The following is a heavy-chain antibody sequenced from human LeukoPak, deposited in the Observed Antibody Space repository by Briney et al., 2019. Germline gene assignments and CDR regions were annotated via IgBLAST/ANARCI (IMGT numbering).Heavy chain of an antibody. Sequence: ASVKVSCKASGYTFTSYAMHWVRQAPGQGLEWMGRINPNSGGTNYAQKFQGRVTMTRDTSISTAYMELSRLRSDDTAVYYCARDPVEYGMDVWGQGTTVTVSS. CDR2: INPNSGGT. V-gene: IGHV1-2*06. CDR1: GYTFTSYA. CDR3: ARDPVEYGMDV. J-gene: IGHJ6*02.